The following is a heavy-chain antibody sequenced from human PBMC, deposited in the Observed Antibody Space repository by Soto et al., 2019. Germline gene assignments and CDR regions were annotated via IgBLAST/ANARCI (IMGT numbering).Heavy chain of an antibody. V-gene: IGHV4-31*03. Sequence: QVQLQESGPGLVKPSQTLSLTCTLSVGSINSGGYYWSWIRQVPGKGLEWIGYIYYRGSTYYNKSLQSRVSIALDTSKSQFPLKLSSVTAADTAVYYCARERYNWNDWRGFGLDLGAYDIWGQGTMVTVSS. J-gene: IGHJ3*02. CDR3: ARERYNWNDWRGFGLDLGAYDI. CDR1: VGSINSGGYY. CDR2: IYYRGST. D-gene: IGHD1-1*01.